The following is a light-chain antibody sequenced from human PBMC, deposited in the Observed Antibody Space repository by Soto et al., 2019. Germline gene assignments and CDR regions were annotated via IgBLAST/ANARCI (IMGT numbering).Light chain of an antibody. V-gene: IGKV1-39*01. J-gene: IGKJ1*01. CDR3: QLSYSTLTWT. CDR1: QRISSS. CDR2: AAY. Sequence: DIQMTQSPSSLSASVGDRVTITCRASQRISSSLNWYPQKPGKAPKLLIYAAYSLQSGVPSRFSGSGSGTDFTLNISSLQPEDLASYYCQLSYSTLTWTFGQGTKVEIK.